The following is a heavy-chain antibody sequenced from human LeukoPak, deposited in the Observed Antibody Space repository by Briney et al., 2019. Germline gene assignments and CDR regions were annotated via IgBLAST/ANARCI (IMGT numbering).Heavy chain of an antibody. J-gene: IGHJ5*02. Sequence: GRSLTLSCAASGFTFSTYGMHWVRQAPGKGLEWVAVISYDGSNKYYADSVKGRFTISRDNSKNTLYLQMNSLRAEDTAVYYCARGAPLRRYFDWTPPGDWFDPWGQGTLVTVSS. V-gene: IGHV3-30*19. CDR3: ARGAPLRRYFDWTPPGDWFDP. D-gene: IGHD3-9*01. CDR2: ISYDGSNK. CDR1: GFTFSTYG.